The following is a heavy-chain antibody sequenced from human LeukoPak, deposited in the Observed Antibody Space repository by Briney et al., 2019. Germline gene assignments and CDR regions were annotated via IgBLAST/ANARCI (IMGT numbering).Heavy chain of an antibody. J-gene: IGHJ6*02. D-gene: IGHD2-15*01. CDR1: GFTFSSYG. Sequence: PGGSLRLSCAASGFTFSSYGMHWVRQAPGKGLEWVAIISYHGALKYYADSVKGRFTISRDNSRNTLSLQMNSLRADDTAVYSCARDYPGCDRGSCQGYGLDVWGQGTTVTVSS. V-gene: IGHV3-30*03. CDR3: ARDYPGCDRGSCQGYGLDV. CDR2: ISYHGALK.